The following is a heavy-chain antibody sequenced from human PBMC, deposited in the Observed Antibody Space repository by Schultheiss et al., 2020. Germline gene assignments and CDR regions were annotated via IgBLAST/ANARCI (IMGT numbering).Heavy chain of an antibody. CDR2: INAGNGNT. CDR3: ARGWAVAGYNWFYP. J-gene: IGHJ5*02. CDR1: GYTFTSYG. V-gene: IGHV1-18*04. Sequence: ASVKVSCKASGYTFTSYGISWVRQAPGQGLEWMGWINAGNGNTKYSQKFQGRVTITRDTSASTAYMELSSLRSEDTAVYYCARGWAVAGYNWFYPWGQGTLVTVSS. D-gene: IGHD6-19*01.